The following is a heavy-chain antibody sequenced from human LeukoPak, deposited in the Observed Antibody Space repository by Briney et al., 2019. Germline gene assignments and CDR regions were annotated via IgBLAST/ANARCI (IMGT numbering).Heavy chain of an antibody. V-gene: IGHV3-48*04. CDR3: ARDWHSGSYFGGYFDY. Sequence: GGSLRLSCAAPGFIFDRFSMSWVRQAPGKGLEWVSYISGSGDIMYYADSVKGRFTISRDSAKKSLYLQMNSLRADDTAVYYCARDWHSGSYFGGYFDYWGQGALVTVSS. J-gene: IGHJ4*02. D-gene: IGHD1-26*01. CDR1: GFIFDRFS. CDR2: ISGSGDIM.